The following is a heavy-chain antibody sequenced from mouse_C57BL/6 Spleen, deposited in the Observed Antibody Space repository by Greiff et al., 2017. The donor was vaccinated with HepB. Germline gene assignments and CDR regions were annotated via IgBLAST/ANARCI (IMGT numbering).Heavy chain of an antibody. Sequence: EVQLVESGGDLVKPGGSLKLSCAASGFTFSSYGMSWVRQTPDKRLEWVATISSVGSDTYYPDSVKGRITISRDNAKNTLYLQMSRLKSEDTAIYYCARHRDYEWFDYWGPGTLVTVSS. D-gene: IGHD2-4*01. V-gene: IGHV5-6*01. CDR3: ARHRDYEWFDY. J-gene: IGHJ3*01. CDR2: ISSVGSDT. CDR1: GFTFSSYG.